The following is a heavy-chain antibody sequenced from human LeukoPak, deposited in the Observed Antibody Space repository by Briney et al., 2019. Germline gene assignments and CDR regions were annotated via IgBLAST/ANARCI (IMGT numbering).Heavy chain of an antibody. V-gene: IGHV4-39*07. J-gene: IGHJ3*02. CDR3: ARVSWEMGDAFDI. Sequence: SETLSLTCTVSGGSISSSSYYWGWIRQPPGKGLEWIGSIYYSGSTYYNPSLKSRVTISVDTSKNQFSLKLRSVTAADTAVYYCARVSWEMGDAFDIWGQGTMVTVSS. CDR1: GGSISSSSYY. CDR2: IYYSGST. D-gene: IGHD1-26*01.